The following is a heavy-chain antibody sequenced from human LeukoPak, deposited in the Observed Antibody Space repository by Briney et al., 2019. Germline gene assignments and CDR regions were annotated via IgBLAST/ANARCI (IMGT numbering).Heavy chain of an antibody. CDR3: VKGGYGSGSYFDY. CDR1: GFXFSSYA. V-gene: IGHV3-23*01. Sequence: PGGSLRLSCAASGFXFSSYAISWVRQAPGKGLEWVSAISGSGGSTYYADSVKGRFTISRDNSKNTLYLQMSSLRAEDTAVYYCVKGGYGSGSYFDYWGQGTLVTVSS. D-gene: IGHD1-26*01. J-gene: IGHJ4*02. CDR2: ISGSGGST.